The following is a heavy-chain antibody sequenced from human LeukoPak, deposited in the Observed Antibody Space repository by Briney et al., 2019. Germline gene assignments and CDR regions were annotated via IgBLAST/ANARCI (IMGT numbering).Heavy chain of an antibody. V-gene: IGHV1-18*01. J-gene: IGHJ4*02. Sequence: ASVKVSCKTSGYTFTTYGITWVRQAPGQGLEWMGWISVYNGRTKYAQNLQGRVTMTTDTSKSTAYMELRSLRSDDTAVYYCARVMAARWYVGDYWGQGTLVTVSS. CDR1: GYTFTTYG. CDR3: ARVMAARWYVGDY. D-gene: IGHD2-8*01. CDR2: ISVYNGRT.